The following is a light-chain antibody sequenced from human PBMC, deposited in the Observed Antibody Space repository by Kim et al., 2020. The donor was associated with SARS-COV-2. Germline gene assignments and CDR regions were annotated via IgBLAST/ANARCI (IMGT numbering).Light chain of an antibody. CDR3: QSYDSSKDCV. Sequence: NFMLTQPHSVSESPGKTVTISCTRSSGSIASSYVQWYQQRPGSAPSTVIYDDNERPSGVPDRFSGSIDSSSNTASLTISGLRTEDEADYYCQSYDSSKDCVFGGGTQLTVL. CDR1: SGSIASSY. V-gene: IGLV6-57*04. CDR2: DDN. J-gene: IGLJ3*02.